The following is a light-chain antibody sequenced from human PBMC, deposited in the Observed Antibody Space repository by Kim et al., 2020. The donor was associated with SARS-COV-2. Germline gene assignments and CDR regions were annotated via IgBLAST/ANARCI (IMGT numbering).Light chain of an antibody. J-gene: IGKJ2*01. CDR2: AAS. Sequence: DIQMTQSPSSLSASVGDRVTITCRASQGIGRWLAWYQQKPGKAPNLLIYAASSLHSGVPSRFSGSGSGRDFTLTICSLQPEDFATYYCQQANSFPYTFAQGTKLEI. CDR3: QQANSFPYT. CDR1: QGIGRW. V-gene: IGKV1-12*02.